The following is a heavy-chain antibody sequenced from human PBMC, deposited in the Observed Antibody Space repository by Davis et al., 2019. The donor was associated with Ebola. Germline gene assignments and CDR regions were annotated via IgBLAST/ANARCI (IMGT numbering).Heavy chain of an antibody. J-gene: IGHJ4*02. CDR2: ISSSSSTI. V-gene: IGHV3-48*01. D-gene: IGHD5-18*01. CDR3: ATPPPSDTAMDDY. Sequence: GESLKISCAASGFTFSSYSMNWVRQAPGKGLEWVSYISSSSSTIYYADSVKGRFTISRDNSKNTLYLQMNSLRAEDTAVYYCATPPPSDTAMDDYWGQGTLVTVSS. CDR1: GFTFSSYS.